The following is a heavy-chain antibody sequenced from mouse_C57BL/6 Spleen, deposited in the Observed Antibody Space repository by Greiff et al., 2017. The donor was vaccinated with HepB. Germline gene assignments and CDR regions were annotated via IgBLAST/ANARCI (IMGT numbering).Heavy chain of an antibody. CDR1: GFTFSSYG. D-gene: IGHD2-4*01. J-gene: IGHJ4*01. CDR3: ARHVGDYDRGGYAMDY. Sequence: EVQLQQSGGDLVKPGGSLKLSCAASGFTFSSYGMSWVRQTPDKRLEWVATISSGGSYTYYPDSVKGRFTISRDNAKNTLYLQMSSLKSEDTAMYYCARHVGDYDRGGYAMDYWGQGTSVTVSS. CDR2: ISSGGSYT. V-gene: IGHV5-6*01.